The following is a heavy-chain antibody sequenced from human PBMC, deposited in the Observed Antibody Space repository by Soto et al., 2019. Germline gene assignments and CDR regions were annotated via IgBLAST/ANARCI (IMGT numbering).Heavy chain of an antibody. D-gene: IGHD2-2*01. J-gene: IGHJ3*02. V-gene: IGHV3-11*01. CDR2: ISSRGSAI. Sequence: QVQLVESGGGLVKPGGSLRLSCEASGFTFSDYYMTWIRQAPGKGLEWVSYISSRGSAIYYADSVRGRFTISRDNAKNSLYWQMNSLSAGETADYYCAREIAPDALGDGFDIWGLGTVVTVSS. CDR3: AREIAPDALGDGFDI. CDR1: GFTFSDYY.